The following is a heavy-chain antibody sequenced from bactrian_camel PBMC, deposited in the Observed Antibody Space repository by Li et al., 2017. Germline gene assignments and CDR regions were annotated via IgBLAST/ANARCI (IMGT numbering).Heavy chain of an antibody. Sequence: HVQLVESGGGSVQAGGSLKLSCAVDISSGYILRRCKMGWWRRAPGAKRELDSTIEPDGGTTYLEDVKGRFTISRDNAKNTLWLQMNSLKPEDTAMYYCVAGYYSDFIADLYPSEYDYWARGPRSPSP. V-gene: IGHV3S54*01. CDR3: VAGYYSDFIADLYPSEYDY. CDR1: GYILRRCK. D-gene: IGHD4*01. J-gene: IGHJ4*01. CDR2: IEPDGGTT.